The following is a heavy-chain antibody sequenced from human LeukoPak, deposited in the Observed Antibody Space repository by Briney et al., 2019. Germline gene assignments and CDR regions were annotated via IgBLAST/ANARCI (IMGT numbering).Heavy chain of an antibody. J-gene: IGHJ4*02. CDR2: ISSRSTYI. CDR3: ARGGTGAFDY. V-gene: IGHV3-11*06. Sequence: GGSLRLSCTASGFSFSDYYMSWIRQAPGKGLEWISYISSRSTYICDADSVKGRFTISRDNAKNLLFPQMNSLRVEDTALYYCARGGTGAFDYWGQGILVTVSS. D-gene: IGHD2-8*02. CDR1: GFSFSDYY.